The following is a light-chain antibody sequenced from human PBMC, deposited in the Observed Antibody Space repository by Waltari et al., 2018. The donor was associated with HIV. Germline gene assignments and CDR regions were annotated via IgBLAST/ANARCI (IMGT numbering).Light chain of an antibody. V-gene: IGLV1-51*02. CDR2: QNN. CDR1: RSTIGNNY. J-gene: IGLJ2*01. CDR3: GTWDTSLSALV. Sequence: QSVLPQPPSVSAAPAPQVTISCPGTRSTIGNNYVTWYQQSPGTAPKLLIFQNNQRPSGIPDRFSGSKSGTSATLGISGLQTGDEADYYCGTWDTSLSALVFGGGTKLTVL.